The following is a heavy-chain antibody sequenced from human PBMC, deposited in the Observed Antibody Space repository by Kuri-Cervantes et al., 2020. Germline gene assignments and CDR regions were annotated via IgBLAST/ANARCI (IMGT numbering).Heavy chain of an antibody. Sequence: GGSLRLSCAASGFTFSSYAMSWVRQAPGKGLEWVSAISGSGGSTYYADSVKGRFTISRDNSKNTLYLQMNSLRAEDTAVYYCAKGGYCSGGSCYPDAFDIWGQGTMVTVS. CDR1: GFTFSSYA. D-gene: IGHD2-15*01. CDR3: AKGGYCSGGSCYPDAFDI. V-gene: IGHV3-23*01. CDR2: ISGSGGST. J-gene: IGHJ3*02.